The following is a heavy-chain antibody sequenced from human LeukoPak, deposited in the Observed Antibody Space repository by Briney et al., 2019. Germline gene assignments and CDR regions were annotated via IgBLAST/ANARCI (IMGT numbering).Heavy chain of an antibody. Sequence: GGSLRLSCAASGFTFSSYWMSGVRQAPGKGLEWVANIKQDGSEKYYVDSVKGRFTISRDNAKNSLYLQMNSLRAEDTAVYYCARDQLWFGELLFDYWGQGTLVTVSS. CDR1: GFTFSSYW. D-gene: IGHD3-10*01. J-gene: IGHJ4*02. CDR2: IKQDGSEK. V-gene: IGHV3-7*04. CDR3: ARDQLWFGELLFDY.